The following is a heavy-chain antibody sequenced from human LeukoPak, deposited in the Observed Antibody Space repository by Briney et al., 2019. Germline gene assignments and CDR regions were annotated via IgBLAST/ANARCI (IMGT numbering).Heavy chain of an antibody. CDR2: ISWNSGSI. Sequence: GGSLRLSCAASGFTFDDYAMHWVRQAPGKGLEWVSGISWNSGSIGYADSVKGRFTISRDNAKNSLYLQMNSLRAEDTASYYCAKDLDQLYYYDSSGGFDYWGQGTLVTVSS. CDR1: GFTFDDYA. J-gene: IGHJ4*02. CDR3: AKDLDQLYYYDSSGGFDY. D-gene: IGHD3-22*01. V-gene: IGHV3-9*01.